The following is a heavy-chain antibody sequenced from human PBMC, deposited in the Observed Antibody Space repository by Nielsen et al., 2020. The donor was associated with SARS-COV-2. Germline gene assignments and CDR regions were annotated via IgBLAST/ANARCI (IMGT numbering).Heavy chain of an antibody. J-gene: IGHJ3*02. CDR1: GGSISTYY. D-gene: IGHD4-17*01. CDR3: ARHGAHDYGENDAFDI. CDR2: IHYSGIT. V-gene: IGHV4-59*08. Sequence: SETLSLTCTVSGGSISTYYWSWIRQAPGKGPEWIAYIHYSGITNYNTSLKSRVTISVDTSKNQFSLKLSSVTAADTAVYYCARHGAHDYGENDAFDIWGQGTMVTVSS.